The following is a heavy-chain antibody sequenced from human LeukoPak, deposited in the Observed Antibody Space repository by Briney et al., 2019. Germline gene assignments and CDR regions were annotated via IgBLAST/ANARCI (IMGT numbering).Heavy chain of an antibody. J-gene: IGHJ4*02. CDR3: AKDHYYDSSGYYDY. Sequence: GGSLRLSCAASGFTFSSYAMHWVRQAPGKGLEWVAVISYDGSNKYYADSVKGRFTISRDNSKNTLYLQMNSLRAEDTAVYYCAKDHYYDSSGYYDYWGQGTLVTVSS. CDR2: ISYDGSNK. CDR1: GFTFSSYA. D-gene: IGHD3-22*01. V-gene: IGHV3-30*04.